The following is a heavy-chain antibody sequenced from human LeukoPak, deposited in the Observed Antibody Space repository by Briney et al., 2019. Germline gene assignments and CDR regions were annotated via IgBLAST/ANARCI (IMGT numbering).Heavy chain of an antibody. J-gene: IGHJ4*02. CDR3: VRSLDY. CDR1: GFTFSSYA. CDR2: IAGSDGFT. Sequence: GGSLRLSCAASGFTFSSYAMSWVRQAPGKGLEWVSVIAGSDGFTQYADSVKGRFTISRDNSKNTVYLQMNRLRVEDTALYYCVRSLDYWGQGTLVTVSS. V-gene: IGHV3-23*01.